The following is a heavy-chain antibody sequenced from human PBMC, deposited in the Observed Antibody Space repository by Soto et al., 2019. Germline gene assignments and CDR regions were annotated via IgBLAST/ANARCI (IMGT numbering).Heavy chain of an antibody. CDR1: GFTFSSYG. J-gene: IGHJ4*02. V-gene: IGHV3-30*18. CDR3: AKDHSSSPFDY. Sequence: GGPLRLSCAASGFTFSSYGMHWVRQAPGKGLEWVAVISYDGSNKYYADSVKGRFTISRDNSKNTLYLQMNSLRAEDTAVYYCAKDHSSSPFDYWGQGTLVTVSS. CDR2: ISYDGSNK. D-gene: IGHD6-13*01.